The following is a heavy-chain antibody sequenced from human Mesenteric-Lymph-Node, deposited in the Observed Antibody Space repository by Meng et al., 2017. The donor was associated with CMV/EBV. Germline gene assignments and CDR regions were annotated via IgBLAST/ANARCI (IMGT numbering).Heavy chain of an antibody. CDR2: IYSGGST. Sequence: GGSLRLSCAASGFTVSSNYMSWVRQAPGKGLEWVSVIYSGGSTYYADSVKGRFTISRDNSKNTLYLQMNSLRAEDTAVYYCAKPVRGLLWFGELAYWGQGTLVTVSS. CDR1: GFTVSSNY. D-gene: IGHD3-10*01. V-gene: IGHV3-53*01. J-gene: IGHJ4*02. CDR3: AKPVRGLLWFGELAY.